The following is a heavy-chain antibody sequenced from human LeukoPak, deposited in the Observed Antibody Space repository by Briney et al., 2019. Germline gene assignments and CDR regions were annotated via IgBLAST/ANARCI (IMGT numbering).Heavy chain of an antibody. D-gene: IGHD6-13*01. CDR2: ISHSGST. Sequence: SETLSLTCTVSGASVSSGTYFWTWIRQPPGKGLEWIGYISHSGSTNYNPSLKSRVTISVDTSKNQFSLKLSSVTAADTAVYYCARGRRSLRGSSWYYYNNWFDPWGQGTLVTVSS. CDR3: ARGRRSLRGSSWYYYNNWFDP. V-gene: IGHV4-61*01. J-gene: IGHJ5*02. CDR1: GASVSSGTYF.